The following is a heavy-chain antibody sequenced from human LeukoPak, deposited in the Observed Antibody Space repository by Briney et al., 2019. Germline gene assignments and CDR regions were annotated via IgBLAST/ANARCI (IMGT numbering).Heavy chain of an antibody. V-gene: IGHV4-59*12. D-gene: IGHD3-22*01. CDR1: GGSISSYY. CDR3: ARWSYYDSIGSGLLGPRAFDI. Sequence: SETLSLTCTVSGGSISSYYWSWVRQPPGKGLEWVGYIYYSGSTNYNPSLKSRVIMTVETAKNKFPLKLRSGPAADTAAFYCARWSYYDSIGSGLLGPRAFDIWGQGTMVTVSS. CDR2: IYYSGST. J-gene: IGHJ3*02.